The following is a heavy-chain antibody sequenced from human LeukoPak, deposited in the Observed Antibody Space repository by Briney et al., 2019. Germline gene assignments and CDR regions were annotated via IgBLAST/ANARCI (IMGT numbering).Heavy chain of an antibody. D-gene: IGHD1-26*01. V-gene: IGHV4-34*01. CDR2: INHSGST. CDR3: ARDLRAVGATLYFDY. CDR1: GGSFSGYY. J-gene: IGHJ4*02. Sequence: SETLSLTCAVYGGSFSGYYWSWIRQPPGKGLEWIGEINHSGSTNYNPSLKSRVTISVDTSKNQFSLKLSSVTAADTAVYYCARDLRAVGATLYFDYWGQGTLVTVSS.